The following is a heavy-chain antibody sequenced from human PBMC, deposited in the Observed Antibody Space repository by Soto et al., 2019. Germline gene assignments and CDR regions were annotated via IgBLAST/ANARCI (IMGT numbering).Heavy chain of an antibody. J-gene: IGHJ4*02. CDR1: GFTFDDYG. D-gene: IGHD3-10*01. V-gene: IGHV3-20*01. CDR3: ARDRSYYYGSGSYKPYYFDY. CDR2: INWNGGST. Sequence: EVQLVESGGGVVRPGGSLRLSCAASGFTFDDYGMSWVRQAPGKGLEWVSGINWNGGSTGYADSVKGRLTISRDNAKNSLYLQMNSLRAEDTALYHCARDRSYYYGSGSYKPYYFDYWGQGTLVTVSS.